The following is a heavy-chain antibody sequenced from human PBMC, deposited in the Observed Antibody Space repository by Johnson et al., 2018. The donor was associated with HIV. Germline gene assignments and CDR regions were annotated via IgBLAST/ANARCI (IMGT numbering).Heavy chain of an antibody. D-gene: IGHD1-1*01. CDR2: ISSSGGTI. J-gene: IGHJ3*01. CDR3: ATVWRNEGRHAFDV. V-gene: IGHV3-11*04. CDR1: GFTFSDYY. Sequence: QVQLVESGGGLVKPGGSLRLSCAASGFTFSDYYMTWIRQAPGQGLEWVSYISSSGGTIYYTDSVKGRFTISRDNAKNSLYLHMNSLRAEDTAVYYCATVWRNEGRHAFDVWGQGTMVTVSS.